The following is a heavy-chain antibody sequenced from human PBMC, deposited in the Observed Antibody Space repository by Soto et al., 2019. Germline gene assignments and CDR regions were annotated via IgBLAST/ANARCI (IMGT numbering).Heavy chain of an antibody. Sequence: ASETLSLTCTFSGGSISSYCWSWIRQPPGKGLEWIGYIYYSGSANYNPSLKSRVTISVDTSKNQFSLKLSSVTAADTAVYYCARQYTSSWYSASPYYYYSRAFWGKGTTFTVPS. CDR2: IYYSGSA. V-gene: IGHV4-59*08. CDR3: ARQYTSSWYSASPYYYYSRAF. CDR1: GGSISSYC. D-gene: IGHD6-13*01. J-gene: IGHJ6*03.